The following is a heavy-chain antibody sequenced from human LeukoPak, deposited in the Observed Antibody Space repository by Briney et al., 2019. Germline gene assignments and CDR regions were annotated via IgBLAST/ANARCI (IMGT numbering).Heavy chain of an antibody. J-gene: IGHJ3*02. V-gene: IGHV4-39*01. D-gene: IGHD3-22*01. CDR2: IYYSGST. Sequence: PSETLSLTCTVSGGSISSSSYYWGWIRQPPGKGLGWIGSIYYSGSTYYNPSLKSRVTISVDTSKNQFSLKLSSVTAADTAVYYCARQGITMIVVVPGDAFDIWGQGTMVTVSS. CDR1: GGSISSSSYY. CDR3: ARQGITMIVVVPGDAFDI.